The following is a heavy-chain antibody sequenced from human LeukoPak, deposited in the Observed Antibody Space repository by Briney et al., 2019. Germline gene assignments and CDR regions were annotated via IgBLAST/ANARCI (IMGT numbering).Heavy chain of an antibody. J-gene: IGHJ4*02. CDR1: GYPFRNYD. CDR3: ARDVGTIFGVVIQDY. V-gene: IGHV7-4-1*02. D-gene: IGHD3-3*01. CDR2: INTNTGNP. Sequence: ASVKVSCKTSGYPFRNYDINWVRQAPGQGLEWMGWINTNTGNPTYAQGFTGRFVFSLDTSVSTAYLQISSLKAEDTAVYYCARDVGTIFGVVIQDYWGQGTLVSVSS.